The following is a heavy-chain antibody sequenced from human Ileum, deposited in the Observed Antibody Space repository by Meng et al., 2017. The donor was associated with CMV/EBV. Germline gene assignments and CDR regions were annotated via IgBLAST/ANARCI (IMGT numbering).Heavy chain of an antibody. J-gene: IGHJ4*02. Sequence: QWGGAGVVKPSESHFPSCTVRDASLNNDNDSVAWVPESPVKGLEWVGSVHNNGGSYHNPSLRSRVTISVDTSKHHFSLRMNTVTAADTAIYYSAKDPPRGPSDYWSQGTLVTVSS. CDR3: AKDPPRGPSDY. CDR2: VHNNGGS. CDR1: DASLNNDNDS. D-gene: IGHD3-10*01. V-gene: IGHV4-39*07.